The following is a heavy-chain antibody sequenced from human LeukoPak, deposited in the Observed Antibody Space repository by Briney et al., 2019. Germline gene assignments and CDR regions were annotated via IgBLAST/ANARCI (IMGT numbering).Heavy chain of an antibody. Sequence: ASVKVSCKASGYTFTGYYVHWVQQAPGQGLEWMGWINPNSGGTNYAQKFQGRVSMTRDTSISTAYMELSRLRSDDTAVYYCARDREDYYDSSLAFDIWGQGTMVTVSS. CDR3: ARDREDYYDSSLAFDI. V-gene: IGHV1-2*02. CDR2: INPNSGGT. CDR1: GYTFTGYY. D-gene: IGHD3-22*01. J-gene: IGHJ3*02.